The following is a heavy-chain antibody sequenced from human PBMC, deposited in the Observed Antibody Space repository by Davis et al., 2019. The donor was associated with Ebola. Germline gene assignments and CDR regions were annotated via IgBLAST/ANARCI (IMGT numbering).Heavy chain of an antibody. CDR1: GGSITSGSYY. J-gene: IGHJ6*02. CDR2: IYYSGST. CDR3: ARHGIDGSLIYDSLMDV. Sequence: PSETLSLTCAVSGGSITSGSYYWGWIRQPPGKGLEWIGSIYYSGSTYYNPSLKSRVTISRDTSKNQFSLKLRSVTAADTAVYYCARHGIDGSLIYDSLMDVWGQGTTVTVSS. V-gene: IGHV4-39*01. D-gene: IGHD3-10*01.